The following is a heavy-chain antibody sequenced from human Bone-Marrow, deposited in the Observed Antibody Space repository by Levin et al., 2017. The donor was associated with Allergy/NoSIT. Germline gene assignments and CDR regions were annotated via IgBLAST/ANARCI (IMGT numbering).Heavy chain of an antibody. J-gene: IGHJ4*02. CDR2: ISFSSSYI. V-gene: IGHV3-21*01. CDR3: TTTLAARPVY. D-gene: IGHD6-6*01. CDR1: GFSFSSFA. Sequence: KPGGSLRLSCEASGFSFSSFAMDWVRQSPGRGLEWVASISFSSSYIYYADSVRGRFTVSRDNARNSLYLHTNSLRADDTAVYYCTTTLAARPVYWGQGTVVTVSA.